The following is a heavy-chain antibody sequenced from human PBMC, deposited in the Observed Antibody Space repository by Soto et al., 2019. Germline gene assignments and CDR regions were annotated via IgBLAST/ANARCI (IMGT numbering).Heavy chain of an antibody. Sequence: EVQLVESGGGLVQPGESLRLSCEASGFTFSNHWMHWVRQAPGKGPVWVARIKTDGSTTNYAYYVKGRFTVSRDNAKKTLFLQMDSLRVEDTAVYSCARNWNGVDYWGQGTLVTVSS. D-gene: IGHD1-1*01. V-gene: IGHV3-74*01. CDR2: IKTDGSTT. CDR3: ARNWNGVDY. J-gene: IGHJ4*02. CDR1: GFTFSNHW.